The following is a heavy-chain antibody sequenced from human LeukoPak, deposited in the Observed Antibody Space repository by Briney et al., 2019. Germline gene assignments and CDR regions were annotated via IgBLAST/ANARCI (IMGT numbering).Heavy chain of an antibody. CDR2: IKQDGSEK. CDR1: GFTFSDYW. J-gene: IGHJ4*02. V-gene: IGHV3-7*03. CDR3: ARDMRGTTGCVDY. D-gene: IGHD1/OR15-1a*01. Sequence: GGSLRLSCAVSGFTFSDYWMSWVRQAPGKGLEWVANIKQDGSEKKYVDSVAGRFTISRDNAKNSLYLQMNTLGAEDTAIYYCARDMRGTTGCVDYWGQGTLVTVSS.